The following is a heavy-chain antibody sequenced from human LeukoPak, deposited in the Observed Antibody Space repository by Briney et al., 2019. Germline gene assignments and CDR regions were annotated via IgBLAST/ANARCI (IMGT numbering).Heavy chain of an antibody. Sequence: GGSLRLSCAVSGMTFRSHWMNWLRQAPGKGLEWVANIKQDGSEKYYVDSVKGRFTISRDNAKNSPYLQMNSLRAEDTAVYYCARVPYNWNLYYYYDMDVWGLGTTVTVSS. D-gene: IGHD1-7*01. CDR3: ARVPYNWNLYYYYDMDV. CDR1: GMTFRSHW. CDR2: IKQDGSEK. V-gene: IGHV3-7*01. J-gene: IGHJ6*02.